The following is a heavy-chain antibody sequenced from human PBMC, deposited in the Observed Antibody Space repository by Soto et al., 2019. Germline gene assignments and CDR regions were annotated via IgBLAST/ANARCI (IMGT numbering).Heavy chain of an antibody. V-gene: IGHV1-69*04. Sequence: GAPVEVSCKASGGTFSSYTISCARHAPGQGLEWMGRIIPILGIANYAQKFQGRVTITADKSTSTAYMELSSLRSEDTAVYYCAREEGRMGYYYMDVWGKGTTVTVSS. CDR3: AREEGRMGYYYMDV. CDR1: GGTFSSYT. CDR2: IIPILGIA. J-gene: IGHJ6*03.